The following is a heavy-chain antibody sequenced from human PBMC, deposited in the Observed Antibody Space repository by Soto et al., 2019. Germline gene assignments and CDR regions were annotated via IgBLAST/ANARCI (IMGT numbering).Heavy chain of an antibody. CDR3: ARGIEWLVGGMDV. V-gene: IGHV3-21*01. J-gene: IGHJ6*02. CDR2: ISSSSSYI. D-gene: IGHD3-3*01. CDR1: GFTSTSHS. Sequence: EVQLVESGGGLVKPGGSLRLSCAASGFTSTSHSINWVRQAPGKGLEWVSSISSSSSYIYYADSVKGRFTISRDNAKYSVYLQMNSLGAEDTAVDYCARGIEWLVGGMDVWGQGTTVTVSS.